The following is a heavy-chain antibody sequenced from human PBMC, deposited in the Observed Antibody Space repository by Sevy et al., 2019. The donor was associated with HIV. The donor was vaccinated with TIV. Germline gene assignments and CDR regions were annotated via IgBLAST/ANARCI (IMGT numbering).Heavy chain of an antibody. CDR3: ARHGAIVDRAFDF. CDR2: IYYSGST. J-gene: IGHJ4*02. D-gene: IGHD2-21*01. Sequence: SETLSLTCSVSGVSISSSSYDWGWIRQPPGKGLEWIGSIYYSGSTYYNPSLMSRVTVSVDTFKNQFSLNLRSVTAADTAVYYCARHGAIVDRAFDFWGPGTLVTVSS. CDR1: GVSISSSSYD. V-gene: IGHV4-39*01.